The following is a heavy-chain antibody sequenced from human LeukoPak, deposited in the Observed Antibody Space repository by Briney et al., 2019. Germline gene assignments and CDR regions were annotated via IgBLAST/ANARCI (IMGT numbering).Heavy chain of an antibody. J-gene: IGHJ3*02. CDR3: ARSGSDDAFDI. V-gene: IGHV4-31*03. D-gene: IGHD1-26*01. Sequence: SETLSLTCTVSGRSISSGGYYWSWIRQHPGKGLEWIGYIYYSGSTYYNPSLKSRVTISVDTSKNQFSLKLSSVTAADTDVYYCARSGSDDAFDIWGQGTMVTVSS. CDR1: GRSISSGGYY. CDR2: IYYSGST.